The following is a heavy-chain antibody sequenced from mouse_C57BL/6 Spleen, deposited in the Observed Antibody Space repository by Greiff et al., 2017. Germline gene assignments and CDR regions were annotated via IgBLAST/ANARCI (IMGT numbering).Heavy chain of an antibody. Sequence: VQMQQSGPELVKPGASVKISCKASGYAFSSSWMNWVKQRPGKGLEWIGRIYTGDGDTNYNGKFKGKATLTADKSSSTAYMQLSILTSEDSAVYFCARYTTVVARYFDVWGTGTTVTVSS. V-gene: IGHV1-82*01. CDR2: IYTGDGDT. J-gene: IGHJ1*03. CDR3: ARYTTVVARYFDV. D-gene: IGHD1-1*01. CDR1: GYAFSSSW.